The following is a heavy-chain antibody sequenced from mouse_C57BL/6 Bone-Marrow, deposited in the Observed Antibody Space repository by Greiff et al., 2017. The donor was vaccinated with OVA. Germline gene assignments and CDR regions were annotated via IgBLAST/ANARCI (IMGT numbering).Heavy chain of an antibody. CDR3: ASDYYGSSYGMDY. Sequence: QVQLQQPGAELVRPGSSVKLSCKASGYTFTSYWMDWVKQRPGQGLEWIGNIYPSDSETHYNQKFKDKATLTVDKSSSTAYMQLSSLTYEDSAVYYCASDYYGSSYGMDYWGQGTSVTVSS. CDR2: IYPSDSET. D-gene: IGHD1-1*01. CDR1: GYTFTSYW. V-gene: IGHV1-61*01. J-gene: IGHJ4*01.